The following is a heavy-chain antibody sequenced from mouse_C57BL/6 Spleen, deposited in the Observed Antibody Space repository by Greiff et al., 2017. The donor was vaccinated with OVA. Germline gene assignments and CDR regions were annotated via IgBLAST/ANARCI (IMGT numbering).Heavy chain of an antibody. J-gene: IGHJ1*03. V-gene: IGHV1-15*01. CDR3: TLITTVVEGYWYFDV. CDR1: GYTFTDYE. CDR2: IDPETGGT. Sequence: QVQLQQSGAELVRPGASVTLSCKASGYTFTDYEMHWVKQTPVHGLEWIGAIDPETGGTAYNQKFKGKAILTADTSSSTAYMELRSLTSEDSAVYYCTLITTVVEGYWYFDVWGTGTTVTVSS. D-gene: IGHD1-1*01.